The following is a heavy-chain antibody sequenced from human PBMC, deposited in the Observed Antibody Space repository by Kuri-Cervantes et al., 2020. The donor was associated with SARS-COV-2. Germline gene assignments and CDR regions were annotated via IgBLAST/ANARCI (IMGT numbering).Heavy chain of an antibody. CDR1: GGSINSYY. V-gene: IGHV4-59*01. Sequence: SETLSLTCSVSGGSINSYYWSWIRQFPGKRLEWIGYVYYTGVAKYNPSLKSRVTMSVDTSKNQFSLRLSSVTPADTAIYSCARGRPLVDYWGQGTLVTVSS. J-gene: IGHJ4*02. CDR3: ARGRPLVDY. CDR2: VYYTGVA.